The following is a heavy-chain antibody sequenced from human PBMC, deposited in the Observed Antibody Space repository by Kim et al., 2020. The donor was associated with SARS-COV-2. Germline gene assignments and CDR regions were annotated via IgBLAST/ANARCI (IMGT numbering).Heavy chain of an antibody. CDR2: FDPEDGET. V-gene: IGHV1-24*01. J-gene: IGHJ6*02. CDR3: ATGPGPGTLYGMDV. CDR1: GYTLTELS. Sequence: ASVKVSCKVSGYTLTELSMHWVRQAPGKGLEWMGGFDPEDGETIYAQKFQGRVTMTEDTSTDTAYMELSSLRSEDTAVYYCATGPGPGTLYGMDVWGQGTTVTVSS.